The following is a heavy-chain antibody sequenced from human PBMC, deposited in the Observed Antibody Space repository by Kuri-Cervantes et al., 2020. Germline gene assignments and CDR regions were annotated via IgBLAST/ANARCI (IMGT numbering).Heavy chain of an antibody. D-gene: IGHD1-26*01. CDR3: AKDIRRPSTGIVGATTGDY. CDR1: GFTFSRFA. CDR2: ISGSGGST. Sequence: GESLKISCAASGFTFSRFAMHWVRQAPGKGLEWVSAISGSGGSTYYADSVKGRFTISRDNSKNTLYLQMNSLRAEDTAVYYCAKDIRRPSTGIVGATTGDYWGQGTLVTVSS. V-gene: IGHV3-23*01. J-gene: IGHJ4*02.